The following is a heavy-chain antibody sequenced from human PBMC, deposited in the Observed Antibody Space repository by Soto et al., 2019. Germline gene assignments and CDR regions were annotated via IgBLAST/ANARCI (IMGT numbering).Heavy chain of an antibody. J-gene: IGHJ4*02. CDR1: GYTFTNYA. CDR2: IDGGNGNT. Sequence: ASVKVSCKASGYTFTNYAIHWVRQAPGQRLEWMGWIDGGNGNTKYSQKFQGRVTITRDTSASTAYMELSSLRSEDTAVYYCARIRSRSSWYEIDYWGQGTLVTVSS. D-gene: IGHD6-13*01. CDR3: ARIRSRSSWYEIDY. V-gene: IGHV1-3*01.